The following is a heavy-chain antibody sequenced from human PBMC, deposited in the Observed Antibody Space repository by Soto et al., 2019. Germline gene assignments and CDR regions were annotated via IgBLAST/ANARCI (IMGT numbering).Heavy chain of an antibody. CDR3: ARTNAQIRSSSWAFDF. D-gene: IGHD6-13*01. J-gene: IGHJ4*02. CDR1: GFSLTTSKMC. V-gene: IGHV2-70*01. CDR2: IDWADDK. Sequence: SGPTLVNPTQTLTLTCTFSGFSLTTSKMCVSWIRQPPGKALEWLALIDWADDKYYSTSLKTRLTISKDTSKNQVVLTMTNMDPVDTATYYCARTNAQIRSSSWAFDFWGQGTLVTVSS.